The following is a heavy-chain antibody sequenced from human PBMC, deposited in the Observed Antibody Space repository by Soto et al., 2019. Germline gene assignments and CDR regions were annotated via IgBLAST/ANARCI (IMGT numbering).Heavy chain of an antibody. Sequence: QVQLVESGGGVVQPGRSLILSCAASGFTFSHYGMHWVRQAPGKGLEWVAVIWSDGSKKYYADSVKGRFTISRDNSKNTLDLQMNSLRAEDTAVFYCVRTYDYDRRGYSPPYWGQGTLVTVSS. CDR1: GFTFSHYG. D-gene: IGHD3-22*01. CDR3: VRTYDYDRRGYSPPY. V-gene: IGHV3-33*01. CDR2: IWSDGSKK. J-gene: IGHJ4*02.